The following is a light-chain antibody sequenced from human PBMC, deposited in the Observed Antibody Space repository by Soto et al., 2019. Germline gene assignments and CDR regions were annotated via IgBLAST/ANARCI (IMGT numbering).Light chain of an antibody. CDR2: GAS. CDR3: QQYNNWPLT. CDR1: QSVRSN. V-gene: IGKV3-15*01. J-gene: IGKJ4*01. Sequence: EIVMTQSPATLSVSPGERAALYCRASQSVRSNLAWYQQKPGQAPRLLIYGASTRATGIPARFSGSGSGTEFTLTMSSLQSEDFAVYYCQQYNNWPLTFGGGTKVEIK.